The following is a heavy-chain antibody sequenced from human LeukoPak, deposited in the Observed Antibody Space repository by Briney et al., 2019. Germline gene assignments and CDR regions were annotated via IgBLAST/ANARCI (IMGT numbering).Heavy chain of an antibody. CDR1: GGSISSYY. Sequence: PSETLSLTRTVSGGSISSYYWSWLRQPPAKGLEWIGYIYYSGSTNYNPSLKSRVTISVDTSKNQFSLKLSSVTGADTAVYYCARGIAAETEYWGQRTLVTVSS. CDR2: IYYSGST. V-gene: IGHV4-59*01. CDR3: ARGIAAETEY. D-gene: IGHD6-13*01. J-gene: IGHJ4*02.